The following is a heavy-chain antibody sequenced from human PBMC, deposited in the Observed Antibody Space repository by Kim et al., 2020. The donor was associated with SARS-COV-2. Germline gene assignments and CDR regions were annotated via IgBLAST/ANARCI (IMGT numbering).Heavy chain of an antibody. Sequence: GGSLRLSCAASGFTFSSYWMSWVRQAPGKGLEWVANIKQDGSEKYYVDSVKGRFTISRDNAKNSLYLQMNSLRAEDTAVYYCARDESAHPDSSSWFLLVPRNPSYGMDVWGQGTTVTVSS. CDR3: ARDESAHPDSSSWFLLVPRNPSYGMDV. V-gene: IGHV3-7*03. D-gene: IGHD6-13*01. CDR2: IKQDGSEK. J-gene: IGHJ6*02. CDR1: GFTFSSYW.